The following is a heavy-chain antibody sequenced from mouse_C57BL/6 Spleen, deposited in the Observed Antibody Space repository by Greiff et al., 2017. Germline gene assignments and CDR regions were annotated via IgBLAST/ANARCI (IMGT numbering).Heavy chain of an antibody. D-gene: IGHD4-1*01. J-gene: IGHJ2*01. CDR2: IDPETGGT. CDR3: TRNWEGFDY. Sequence: VKLQESGAELVRPGASVTLSCKASGYTFTDYEMHWVKQTPVHGLEWIGAIDPETGGTAYNQKFKGKAILTADKSSSTAYMELRSLTSEDSAVYYCTRNWEGFDYWGQGTTLTVSS. CDR1: GYTFTDYE. V-gene: IGHV1-15*01.